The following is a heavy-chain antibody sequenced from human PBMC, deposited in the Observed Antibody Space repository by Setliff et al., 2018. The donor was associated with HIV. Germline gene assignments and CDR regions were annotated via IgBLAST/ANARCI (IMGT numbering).Heavy chain of an antibody. CDR1: GESFSGHY. D-gene: IGHD3-9*01. V-gene: IGHV4-34*01. Sequence: SETLSLTCAVYGESFSGHYWSWIRQPPGKGLEWIGEINHSESPNYNPSLKSRVTISVDTSKNQFSLKLSSVTAADTAVYYCARGPRYYDILTGYYKEGDWFDPWGQGTLVTVSS. CDR2: INHSESP. CDR3: ARGPRYYDILTGYYKEGDWFDP. J-gene: IGHJ5*02.